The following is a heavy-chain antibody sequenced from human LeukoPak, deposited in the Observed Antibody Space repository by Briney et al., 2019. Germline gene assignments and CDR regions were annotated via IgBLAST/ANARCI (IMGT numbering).Heavy chain of an antibody. D-gene: IGHD4-11*01. CDR2: IYSGGTT. Sequence: PRGSLRLSCAASGFTVSNNYMSWVRQAPGKGLEWVSVIYSGGTTYYADSVKGRFTISRDNSKNTLYLQMNSLRTEDTAVYYCARAPMTTVTTSDYWGQGTLVTVSS. CDR1: GFTVSNNY. CDR3: ARAPMTTVTTSDY. V-gene: IGHV3-66*02. J-gene: IGHJ4*02.